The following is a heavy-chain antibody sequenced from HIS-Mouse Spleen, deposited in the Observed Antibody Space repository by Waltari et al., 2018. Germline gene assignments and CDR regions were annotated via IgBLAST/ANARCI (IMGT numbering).Heavy chain of an antibody. Sequence: QVQLVQSGAEVKKPGASVKVSCKASGYTFTSYDINWVRQATGQGLEWMGWMNPNSGNTGYAQKFQGRVTMTRNTSISTAYMELSSLRSEDTPVYYCARIGSHRRGYSYGYWFDPWGQGTLVTVSS. D-gene: IGHD5-18*01. J-gene: IGHJ5*02. CDR3: ARIGSHRRGYSYGYWFDP. CDR1: GYTFTSYD. CDR2: MNPNSGNT. V-gene: IGHV1-8*01.